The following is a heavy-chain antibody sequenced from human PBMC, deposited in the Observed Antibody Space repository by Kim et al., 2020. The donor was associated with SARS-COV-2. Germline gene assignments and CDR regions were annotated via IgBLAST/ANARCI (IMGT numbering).Heavy chain of an antibody. CDR3: AREEMFGVVTRLGMDV. Sequence: SVKGQYTISRDNAKNSLYLQMNSLRDEDTAGYYCAREEMFGVVTRLGMDVWGQGTTVTVSS. J-gene: IGHJ6*02. V-gene: IGHV3-48*03. D-gene: IGHD3-3*01.